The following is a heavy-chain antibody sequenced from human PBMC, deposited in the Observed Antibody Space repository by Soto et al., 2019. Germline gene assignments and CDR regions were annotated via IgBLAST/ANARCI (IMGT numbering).Heavy chain of an antibody. CDR3: ARVPFTIFGVVIINYFDY. D-gene: IGHD3-3*01. CDR2: ISAYNGNT. CDR1: GYTFTSYG. Sequence: GASVKVSCKASGYTFTSYGISWVRQAPGQGLEWMGWISAYNGNTNYAQKLQGRVTMTTDTSTSTAYMELRSLRSDDTAVYYCARVPFTIFGVVIINYFDYWGQGTLVTVSS. V-gene: IGHV1-18*01. J-gene: IGHJ4*02.